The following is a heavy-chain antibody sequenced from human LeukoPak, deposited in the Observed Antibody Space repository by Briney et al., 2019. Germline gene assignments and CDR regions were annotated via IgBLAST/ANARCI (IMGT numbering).Heavy chain of an antibody. CDR2: IIPIFGTA. Sequence: SVKVSCKASGGTFSSYAISWVRQAPGQGLEWLGGIIPIFGTANYAQKFQGRVTITADESTSTAYMELSSLRSEDTAVYYCAALRITIFGVVIPDHDAFDIWGQGTMVTVSS. CDR1: GGTFSSYA. D-gene: IGHD3-3*01. V-gene: IGHV1-69*13. J-gene: IGHJ3*02. CDR3: AALRITIFGVVIPDHDAFDI.